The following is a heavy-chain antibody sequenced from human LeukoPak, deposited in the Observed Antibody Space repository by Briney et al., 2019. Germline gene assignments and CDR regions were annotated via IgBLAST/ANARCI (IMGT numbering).Heavy chain of an antibody. D-gene: IGHD3-22*01. J-gene: IGHJ6*02. Sequence: GGSLRLSCAASGFTFASYAMTWVRQAPGKGLEWFSAISGSGGSTYYADSVKGRFAISRDNYKNTLYLQMNSLRAEDTAVYYCARDSGIYDSSGYYGLSYYGMDVWGQGTTVTVSS. CDR2: ISGSGGST. V-gene: IGHV3-23*01. CDR1: GFTFASYA. CDR3: ARDSGIYDSSGYYGLSYYGMDV.